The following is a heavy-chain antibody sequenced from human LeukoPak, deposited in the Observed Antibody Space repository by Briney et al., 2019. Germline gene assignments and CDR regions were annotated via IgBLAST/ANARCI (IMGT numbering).Heavy chain of an antibody. Sequence: SETLSLTCTVSGDSISSLYWSWIRQPPGKRLERIGSTYNSGNTKYNPSLKSRVTISVDTSKNQLSLKLTSVTAADTAMYYCAGGLQWLAHDCWGQGTLVTVSS. CDR1: GDSISSLY. V-gene: IGHV4-59*08. J-gene: IGHJ4*02. D-gene: IGHD6-19*01. CDR2: TYNSGNT. CDR3: AGGLQWLAHDC.